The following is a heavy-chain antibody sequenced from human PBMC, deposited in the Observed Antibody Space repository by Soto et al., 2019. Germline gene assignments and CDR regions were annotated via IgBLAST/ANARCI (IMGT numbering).Heavy chain of an antibody. CDR3: ARARDRSWPFWLDP. CDR1: GGAISGTGYY. D-gene: IGHD6-13*01. J-gene: IGHJ5*02. CDR2: IYYSGST. Sequence: TLCLTCTVSGGAISGTGYYWSWIRQHPGKGLECTGYIYYSGSTYYNPSRQSRLTISVDTSKNQFSLKLSSVPAADTAVYYPARARDRSWPFWLDPWGQRTLVTVSS. V-gene: IGHV4-31*03.